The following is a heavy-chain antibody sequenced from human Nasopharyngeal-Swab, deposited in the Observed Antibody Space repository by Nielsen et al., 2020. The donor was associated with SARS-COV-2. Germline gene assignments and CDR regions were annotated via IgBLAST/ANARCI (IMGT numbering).Heavy chain of an antibody. CDR1: GFTFSSYS. J-gene: IGHJ4*02. CDR3: ARGSSSSWYILDY. V-gene: IGHV3-21*01. CDR2: ISSSSSYI. D-gene: IGHD6-13*01. Sequence: GVLKISCAASGFTFSSYSMNWVRQAPGKGLEWVSSISSSSSYIYYADSVKGRFTISRDNAKNPLYLQMNSLRAEDTAVYYCARGSSSSWYILDYWGQGTLVTVSS.